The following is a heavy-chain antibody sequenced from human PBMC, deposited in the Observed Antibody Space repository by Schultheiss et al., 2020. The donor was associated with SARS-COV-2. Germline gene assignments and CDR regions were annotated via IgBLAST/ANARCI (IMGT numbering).Heavy chain of an antibody. J-gene: IGHJ4*02. D-gene: IGHD2-2*02. CDR2: IYYSGTT. CDR1: GGSISSYY. CDR3: ARQLGYCSSSNCYTFDS. Sequence: SETLSLTCTVSGGSISSYYWSWIRQPPGKGLGWIGYIYYSGTTSYNTSLSTRIDISIDRSKNQISLKLSSVTAADTAVYYCARQLGYCSSSNCYTFDSWGQGALVTVSS. V-gene: IGHV4-30-4*01.